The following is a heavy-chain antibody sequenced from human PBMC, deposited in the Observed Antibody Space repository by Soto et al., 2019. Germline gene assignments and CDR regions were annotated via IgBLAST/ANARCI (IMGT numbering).Heavy chain of an antibody. V-gene: IGHV3-30*18. CDR2: ISYDGSNK. D-gene: IGHD3-3*01. CDR1: GFTFSSYG. J-gene: IGHJ5*02. CDR3: AKAPANTIFGVGGWFDP. Sequence: QVQLVESGGGVVQPGRSLRLSCAASGFTFSSYGMHWVRQAPGKGLEWVAVISYDGSNKYYADSVKGRFTISRDNSKNTLYLQMNSLRAEDTAVYYCAKAPANTIFGVGGWFDPWGQGTLVTVSS.